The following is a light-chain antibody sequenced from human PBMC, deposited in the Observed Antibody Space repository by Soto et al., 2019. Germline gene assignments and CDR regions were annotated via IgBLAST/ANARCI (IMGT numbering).Light chain of an antibody. CDR1: QSLSSSY. V-gene: IGKV3-20*01. CDR2: GTS. Sequence: IVLTQSPATLSLSPGERATLSCWASQSLSSSYLAWYQQKPGQAPRLLISGTSSRATGIPDRFSGSGSGTDFTLTISRLEPEDFAVYYCQQYGSSRITFGQGTRLEIK. J-gene: IGKJ5*01. CDR3: QQYGSSRIT.